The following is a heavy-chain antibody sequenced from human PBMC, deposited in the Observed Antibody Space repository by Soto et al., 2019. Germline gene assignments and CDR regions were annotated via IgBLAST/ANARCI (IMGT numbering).Heavy chain of an antibody. CDR1: GFTFSSYA. CDR3: ANSRVSAEISWYFDL. Sequence: EVQLLASGGGLVQPGGSLRLSCAASGFTFSSYAMSWVRQAPGKGLEWVSAISGSGGSTYYADSVKGRFTISRDNSKNTLYLQMNSLRAEDTAVYYCANSRVSAEISWYFDLWGRGTLVTVSS. CDR2: ISGSGGST. V-gene: IGHV3-23*01. J-gene: IGHJ2*01.